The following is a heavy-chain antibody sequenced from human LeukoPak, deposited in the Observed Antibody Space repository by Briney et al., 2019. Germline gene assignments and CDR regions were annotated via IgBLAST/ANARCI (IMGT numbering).Heavy chain of an antibody. Sequence: SETLSLTCTVSGGSISSGSYYWSWIRQPAGKGLEWIGRIYTSGSTNYNPSLKSRVTISVDPSKNQFSLKLSSVTAADTAVYYCARVPPYYDILSFDIWGQGTMVTVSS. J-gene: IGHJ3*02. V-gene: IGHV4-61*02. CDR3: ARVPPYYDILSFDI. D-gene: IGHD3-9*01. CDR2: IYTSGST. CDR1: GGSISSGSYY.